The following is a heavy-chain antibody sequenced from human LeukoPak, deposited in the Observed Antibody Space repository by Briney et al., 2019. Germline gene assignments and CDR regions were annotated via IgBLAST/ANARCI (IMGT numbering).Heavy chain of an antibody. CDR2: IYYSGTT. Sequence: SETLSLTCTVSGGSISSSSYYWGWIRQPPGKGLEWIGSIYYSGTTYYNPPLKSRVTISVDTSKNQFSLKLSSVTAADTAVYYCARGEDCSSTSCYVPLDYWGQGTLVTVSS. CDR3: ARGEDCSSTSCYVPLDY. CDR1: GGSISSSSYY. J-gene: IGHJ4*02. D-gene: IGHD2-2*01. V-gene: IGHV4-39*07.